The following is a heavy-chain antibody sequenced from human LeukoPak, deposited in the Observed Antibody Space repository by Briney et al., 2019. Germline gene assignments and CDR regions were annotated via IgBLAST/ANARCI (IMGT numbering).Heavy chain of an antibody. CDR1: GFTFSSYA. D-gene: IGHD3-3*01. J-gene: IGHJ4*02. CDR3: AKDFWSGYYPNY. V-gene: IGHV3-23*01. Sequence: GVSLRLSCAASGFTFSSYAMSWVRQAPGEGLEWVSGISGSGGSTYYADSVKGRFTISRDNSKNTLYLQMNSLRAEDTAVYYCAKDFWSGYYPNYWGQGTLVTVSS. CDR2: ISGSGGST.